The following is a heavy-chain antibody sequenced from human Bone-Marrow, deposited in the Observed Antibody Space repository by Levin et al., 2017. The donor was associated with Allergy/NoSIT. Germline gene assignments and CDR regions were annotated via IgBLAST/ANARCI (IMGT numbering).Heavy chain of an antibody. D-gene: IGHD4-17*01. CDR3: ARNGLYGDYGGGDAFDI. Sequence: SETLSLTCTVSGASITSYYWSWIRQPPGKGLEWIGFIHHSGTTTLHPSLKSRVTLSVDTSRNNFSLRLTSVIAADTAVYYFARNGLYGDYGGGDAFDIWGQGTIVAVSS. CDR1: GASITSYY. V-gene: IGHV4-59*01. CDR2: IHHSGTT. J-gene: IGHJ3*02.